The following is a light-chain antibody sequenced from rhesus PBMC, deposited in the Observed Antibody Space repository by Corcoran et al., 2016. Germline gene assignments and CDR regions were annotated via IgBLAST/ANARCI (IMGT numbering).Light chain of an antibody. CDR3: QQYKSYPWT. J-gene: IGKJ1*01. Sequence: DIQMTQSPSSLSASVGDTVTITCRASQGISSYLNWFQQKPGKAPKLLIYAATTLQIGVPSRFSGSGSGTYFTLTISSLQPEDFATYYCQQYKSYPWTFGQGTKVEIK. CDR1: QGISSY. V-gene: IGKV1-28*02. CDR2: AAT.